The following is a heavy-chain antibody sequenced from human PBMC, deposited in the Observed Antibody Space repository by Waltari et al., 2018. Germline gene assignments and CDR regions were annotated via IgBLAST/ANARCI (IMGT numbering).Heavy chain of an antibody. CDR3: ARLVATRPDSFSIYHYYYMDV. Sequence: QVQLQQWGGGLLKPSETLSLTCAVYGGSFSGYYWIWIRQPPGKGRGGVGENNHSGKTNYNPSLKSRVTMLVATAENKVSLKLKSVTAADTAVYFCARLVATRPDSFSIYHYYYMDVWGTGTTVTISS. D-gene: IGHD6-6*01. J-gene: IGHJ6*03. V-gene: IGHV4-34*01. CDR1: GGSFSGYY. CDR2: NNHSGKT.